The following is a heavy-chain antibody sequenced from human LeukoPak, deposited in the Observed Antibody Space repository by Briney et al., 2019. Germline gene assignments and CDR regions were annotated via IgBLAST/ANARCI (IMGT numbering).Heavy chain of an antibody. V-gene: IGHV4-59*08. Sequence: SETLSLTCSVSGGSISSCYWSWIGQPPGQGLEWVGYIYYSRSTNYNPSLKSRVTISIDTSKNQFSLKVNSVTAADTAVYYCARHGANRQQLVMAFDIWGQGTMVTVSS. CDR3: ARHGANRQQLVMAFDI. CDR2: IYYSRST. CDR1: GGSISSCY. D-gene: IGHD6-13*01. J-gene: IGHJ3*02.